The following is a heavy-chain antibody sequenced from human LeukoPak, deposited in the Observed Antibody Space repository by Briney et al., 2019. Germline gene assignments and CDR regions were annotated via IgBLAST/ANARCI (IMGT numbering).Heavy chain of an antibody. Sequence: SETLSLTCTVSGGSISSGSYYWGWIRQPLGKGLEWIGSIYYSGSTYYNPSLKSRVTISVDTSKNQFSLKLSSVTAADTAVYYCARSSGYSSSGGLNWFDTWGQGTLVTVSS. CDR3: ARSSGYSSSGGLNWFDT. CDR2: IYYSGST. D-gene: IGHD6-13*01. V-gene: IGHV4-39*01. CDR1: GGSISSGSYY. J-gene: IGHJ5*02.